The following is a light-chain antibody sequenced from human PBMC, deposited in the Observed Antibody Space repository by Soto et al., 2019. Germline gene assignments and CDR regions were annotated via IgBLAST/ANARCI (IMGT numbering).Light chain of an antibody. J-gene: IGKJ4*01. CDR1: QSISSW. CDR2: GAS. CDR3: QHYDHYSGLT. V-gene: IGKV1-5*03. Sequence: DIQMTQSPSTLSASVGDRVTITCRASQSISSWLAWYQQKPGKAPKLLIYGASSLDSGVPSRFSGSGSGKEFTLTISSLQPDDFATYFCQHYDHYSGLTFGGGTEVEI.